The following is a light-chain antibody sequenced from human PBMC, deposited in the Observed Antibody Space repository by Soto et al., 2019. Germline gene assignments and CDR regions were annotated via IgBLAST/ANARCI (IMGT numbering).Light chain of an antibody. V-gene: IGLV2-23*02. Sequence: QSALTQPASVSGSPGQSITISCTGTSSDVGSDNLVYWYQQHPGKAPKLMIYEVSKRPSGVSNRFSGSKSGNTASLTISGLQDEDEADYYCCSYAVSSSWVFGGGTKLTVL. J-gene: IGLJ3*02. CDR3: CSYAVSSSWV. CDR2: EVS. CDR1: SSDVGSDNL.